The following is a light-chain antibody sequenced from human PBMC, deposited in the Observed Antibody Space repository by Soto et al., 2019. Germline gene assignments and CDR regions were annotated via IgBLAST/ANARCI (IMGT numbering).Light chain of an antibody. CDR1: QSIGSW. Sequence: DTQMTQSPSTLSASVGDRVTITCQASQSIGSWLAWYQQKPGKAPKLLIYVASNLETGVPSRFSGSGSGTDFSLTITSLQPEDIATYYCQQYDNLPYTLGQGTKVDIK. J-gene: IGKJ2*01. CDR3: QQYDNLPYT. V-gene: IGKV1-33*01. CDR2: VAS.